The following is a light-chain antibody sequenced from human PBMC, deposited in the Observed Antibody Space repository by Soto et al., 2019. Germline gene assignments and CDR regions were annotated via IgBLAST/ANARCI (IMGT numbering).Light chain of an antibody. CDR1: QSVSSD. J-gene: IGKJ3*01. Sequence: EIVLTQSPATLSLSPGEIDTLSCRASQSVSSDFAWYQQKPGQAPRLLSYESSNRATGIPARVSGTGSGTDFTLTSSSLETEDLALYYCQHRHNFGPGTKVDIK. CDR2: ESS. V-gene: IGKV3-11*01. CDR3: QHRHN.